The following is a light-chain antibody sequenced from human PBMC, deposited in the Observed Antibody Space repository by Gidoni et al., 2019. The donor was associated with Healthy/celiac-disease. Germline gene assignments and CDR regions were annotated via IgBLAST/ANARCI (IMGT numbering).Light chain of an antibody. CDR3: QQRSNWPPIT. CDR2: DAS. CDR1: QSVSSY. V-gene: IGKV3-11*01. J-gene: IGKJ5*01. Sequence: EIVLTQSPATLSLSPGERATLSCRASQSVSSYLAWYQQKPGQAPRLLIYDASNRATGIPARFSGSGSGTDFTLTISSLEPEDFAVYYCQQRSNWPPITFXXXPRLEIK.